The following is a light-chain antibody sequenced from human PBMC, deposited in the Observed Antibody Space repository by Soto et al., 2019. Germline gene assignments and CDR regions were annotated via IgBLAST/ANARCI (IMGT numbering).Light chain of an antibody. CDR1: QSINNW. CDR2: DAS. CDR3: QQYDTYPRT. J-gene: IGKJ1*01. V-gene: IGKV1-5*01. Sequence: DIQMTQSPSTLSASVGDRVTITCRASQSINNWLAWYQQKPGKAPKILIYDASSLQSGVPSRFSGSRSGTEFTLTISSLQPDDFATYSCQQYDTYPRTFGQGTKVEIK.